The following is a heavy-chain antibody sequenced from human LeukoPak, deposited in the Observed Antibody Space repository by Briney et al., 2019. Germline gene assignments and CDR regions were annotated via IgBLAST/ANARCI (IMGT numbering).Heavy chain of an antibody. CDR1: GGSISSGSYY. CDR3: ARGYCSGGSCHPLDY. CDR2: IYTSGST. Sequence: PSQTLSLTCTVSGGSISSGSYYWSWIRQPAGKGLEWIGRIYTSGSTNYNPSLKSRVTISVDTSKNQFSLKLSSVTAADTAVYYCARGYCSGGSCHPLDYWGQRTLVTVSS. V-gene: IGHV4-61*02. D-gene: IGHD2-15*01. J-gene: IGHJ4*02.